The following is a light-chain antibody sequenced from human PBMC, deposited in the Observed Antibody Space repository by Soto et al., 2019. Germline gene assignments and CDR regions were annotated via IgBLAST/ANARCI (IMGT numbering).Light chain of an antibody. CDR1: QNINNNY. CDR3: QQHAISHIT. J-gene: IGKJ2*01. Sequence: VLTQSPGTLSLSPGGRATLSCRASQNINNNYLAWYQHKPGQAPRLLIYDASLRATGVPDRFSGSGSGTDATLTITRLEPDDYAVYCCQQHAISHITVGQGT. CDR2: DAS. V-gene: IGKV3-20*01.